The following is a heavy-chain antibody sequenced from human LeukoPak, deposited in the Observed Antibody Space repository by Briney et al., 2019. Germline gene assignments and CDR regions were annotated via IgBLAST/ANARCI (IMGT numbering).Heavy chain of an antibody. CDR2: ISSSSSYI. CDR1: GFPFSSYS. J-gene: IGHJ4*02. D-gene: IGHD3-10*01. CDR3: AKVKGYYGSGSYSHFDY. V-gene: IGHV3-21*01. Sequence: PGGSLSLSCAASGFPFSSYSMNWVRQAPGKGLEWVSSISSSSSYIYYSDSVKGRFTNSRDKGKNSLYLQMNNLRAEDTAVYYCAKVKGYYGSGSYSHFDYWGQGTLVTVSS.